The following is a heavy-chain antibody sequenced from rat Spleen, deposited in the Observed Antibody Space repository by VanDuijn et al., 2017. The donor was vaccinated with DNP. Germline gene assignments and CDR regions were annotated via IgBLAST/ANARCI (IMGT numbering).Heavy chain of an antibody. V-gene: IGHV5S13*01. CDR3: AREQHYHFDY. D-gene: IGHD1-10*01. Sequence: EVQLVESGGGLVQPGRSLKLSCAASGFTFSNYGMAWVRQAPTKGLEWVASITNSGGSTYYRDCVKGRFTISRDNAESSLYLQMGSLKSEDTATYYCAREQHYHFDYWGQGVMVTVSS. CDR1: GFTFSNYG. CDR2: ITNSGGST. J-gene: IGHJ2*01.